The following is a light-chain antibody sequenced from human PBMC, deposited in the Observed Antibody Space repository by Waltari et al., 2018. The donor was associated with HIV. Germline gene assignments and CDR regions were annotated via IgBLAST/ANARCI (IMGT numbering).Light chain of an antibody. CDR1: KSISSH. CDR3: LQYTFWPPYT. J-gene: IGKJ2*01. V-gene: IGKV3-15*01. CDR2: AAS. Sequence: EIVMTQFPGTLSVSTGERATLYCRASKSISSHLAWYQQKPGQAPRLLIYAASKRATGIPARFSGSGSGTDFTLTISSLQPEDFAVYYCLQYTFWPPYTFGQGTKLEMK.